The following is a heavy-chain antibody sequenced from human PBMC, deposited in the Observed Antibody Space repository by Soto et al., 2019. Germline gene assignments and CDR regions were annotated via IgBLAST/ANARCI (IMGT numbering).Heavy chain of an antibody. CDR3: ARDGSARIAARPDKGMDV. CDR2: IIPIFGTA. CDR1: GGTFSSYA. V-gene: IGHV1-69*13. D-gene: IGHD6-6*01. J-gene: IGHJ6*02. Sequence: SVKVSCKASGGTFSSYAISWVRQAPGQGLEWMGGIIPIFGTANYAQKFQGRVTITADESTSTAYMELSSLRSEDTAVYYCARDGSARIAARPDKGMDVWGQGTTVTVSS.